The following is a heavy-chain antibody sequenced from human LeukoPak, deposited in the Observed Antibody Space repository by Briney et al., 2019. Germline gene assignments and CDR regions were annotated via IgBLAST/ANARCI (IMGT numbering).Heavy chain of an antibody. Sequence: ASVKVSCKASGYTFTSYYMHWVRQAPGQGLEWMGIINSSGGSTSYAQKFQDRVAMTRDTSTSTVYMQLSSLRSEDTAVYYCARGLTHYGDYDAYWGQGTLVTVSS. D-gene: IGHD4-17*01. CDR3: ARGLTHYGDYDAY. V-gene: IGHV1-46*01. CDR1: GYTFTSYY. J-gene: IGHJ4*02. CDR2: INSSGGST.